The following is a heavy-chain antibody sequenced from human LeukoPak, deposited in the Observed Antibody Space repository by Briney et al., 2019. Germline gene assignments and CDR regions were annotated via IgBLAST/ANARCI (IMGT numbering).Heavy chain of an antibody. CDR2: IYTSGST. V-gene: IGHV4-4*07. CDR1: GGSISSYY. Sequence: SETLSLTCTVSGGSISSYYWSWIRQPAGKGLEWIGRIYTSGSTNYNPSLKSRVTMSVDTSKNQFSLKLSSVTAADTAVYYSARDAYYYDSSGYYYFDYWGQGTLVTVSS. J-gene: IGHJ4*02. D-gene: IGHD3-22*01. CDR3: ARDAYYYDSSGYYYFDY.